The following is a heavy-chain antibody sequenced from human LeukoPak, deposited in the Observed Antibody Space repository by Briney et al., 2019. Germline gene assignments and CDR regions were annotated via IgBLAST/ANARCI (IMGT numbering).Heavy chain of an antibody. CDR3: ARVADAFEI. CDR1: GGSISSYH. J-gene: IGHJ3*02. D-gene: IGHD2-15*01. Sequence: SETLSLTCTVSGGSISSYHWSWIRQPAGKALEWIGRIYTSGSTNYNPSLKSRVTMSEDTSKNQFSLRLYSVTAADTAVYYCARVADAFEIWGQGTMVTVSS. V-gene: IGHV4-4*07. CDR2: IYTSGST.